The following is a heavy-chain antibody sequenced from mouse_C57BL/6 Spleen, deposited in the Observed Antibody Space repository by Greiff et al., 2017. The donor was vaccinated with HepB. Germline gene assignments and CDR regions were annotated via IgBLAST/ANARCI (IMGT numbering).Heavy chain of an antibody. V-gene: IGHV1-82*01. CDR3: ARGRLRNYFDY. CDR1: GYAFSSSW. J-gene: IGHJ2*01. Sequence: QVQLQQSGPELVKPGASVKISCKASGYAFSSSWMNWVKQRPGKGLEWIGRIYPGDGDTNYNGKFKGKATLTADKSSSTAYMQLSSLTSEDSAVYFCARGRLRNYFDYWGQGTTLTVSS. D-gene: IGHD2-4*01. CDR2: IYPGDGDT.